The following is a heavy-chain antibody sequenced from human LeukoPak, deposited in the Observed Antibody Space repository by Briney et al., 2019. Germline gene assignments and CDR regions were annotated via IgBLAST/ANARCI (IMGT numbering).Heavy chain of an antibody. Sequence: GGSLRLSCAASGFTFGTFAMTWVRQAPGKGMEGVSTVSDSGDVKYSADSVKGRFTISRDNSGNTLFLRMVSLRAEDAAVDYCARYPSYSYSLDYWGPGTLVTVSS. J-gene: IGHJ4*02. V-gene: IGHV3-23*01. D-gene: IGHD5-18*01. CDR2: VSDSGDVK. CDR3: ARYPSYSYSLDY. CDR1: GFTFGTFA.